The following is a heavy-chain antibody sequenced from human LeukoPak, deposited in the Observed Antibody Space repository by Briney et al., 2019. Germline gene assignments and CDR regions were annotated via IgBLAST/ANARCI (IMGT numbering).Heavy chain of an antibody. Sequence: SESLSLTCTVSDGSISTYYWTWIRQLPGKGLEWIGYIYYSGGADYNPSLKSRVTISVDTSKNQFPLKLTSVTTADTAVYFCARSYDRRGYFYYGVDVWGQGTTVTVSS. V-gene: IGHV4-59*01. CDR3: ARSYDRRGYFYYGVDV. J-gene: IGHJ6*02. D-gene: IGHD3-16*01. CDR1: DGSISTYY. CDR2: IYYSGGA.